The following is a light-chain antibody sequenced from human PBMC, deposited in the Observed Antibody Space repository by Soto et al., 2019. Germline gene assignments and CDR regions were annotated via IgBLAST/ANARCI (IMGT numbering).Light chain of an antibody. CDR1: SSDVGGYDY. CDR3: SSYAGTHIV. V-gene: IGLV2-8*01. J-gene: IGLJ1*01. Sequence: HSVLTNPPSATGSPGQAVPISCTGTSSDVGGYDYVSWYQQHPGKAPKLMIYDVSKRPSGVPDRFSGSKSGNTASLTVSGLQAEDEADYYCSSYAGTHIVFGTGTKVTVL. CDR2: DVS.